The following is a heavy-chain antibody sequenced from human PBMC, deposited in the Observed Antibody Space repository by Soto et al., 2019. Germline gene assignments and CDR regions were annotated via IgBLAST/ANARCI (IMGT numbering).Heavy chain of an antibody. CDR2: ISWDGGST. V-gene: IGHV3-43*01. D-gene: IGHD6-19*01. J-gene: IGHJ6*02. CDR3: AKDLSSGWDVAYYYYGMDG. Sequence: EVQLVESGGVVVQPGGSLRLSCAASGFTFDDYTMHWVRQAPGKGLEWVSLISWDGGSTYYADSVKGRFTSSRDNIQNTREGQMNSLRTEDTALYDCAKDLSSGWDVAYYYYGMDGWGQGTTVTVAS. CDR1: GFTFDDYT.